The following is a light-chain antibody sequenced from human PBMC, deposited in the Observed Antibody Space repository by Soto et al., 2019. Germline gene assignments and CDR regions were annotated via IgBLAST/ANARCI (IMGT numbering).Light chain of an antibody. J-gene: IGKJ4*01. CDR2: DAS. Sequence: EIVLTPSPATLSLSPGERATLSCRASQSVSSYLAWYQQKPGQAPRLLIYDASNRATGIPARFSGSGSGTDFTLTISRLEPEDFAVYYCHQYGSSPLTFGGGTKVDI. CDR3: HQYGSSPLT. V-gene: IGKV3-20*01. CDR1: QSVSSY.